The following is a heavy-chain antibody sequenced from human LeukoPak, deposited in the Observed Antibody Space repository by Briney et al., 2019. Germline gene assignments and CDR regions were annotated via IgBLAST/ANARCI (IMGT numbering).Heavy chain of an antibody. CDR2: LDESGRP. CDR3: ARDLGGYPFFMDV. D-gene: IGHD2-15*01. J-gene: IGHJ6*03. V-gene: IGHV4-39*07. CDR1: GGSIRSGDHH. Sequence: PSETLSLTCSVSGGSIRSGDHHWAWVRQPPGKGLEFIGSLDESGRPYYNRPLKSRVSISGDSSSKQFSLNLTSVTAADTAVYFCARDLGGYPFFMDVWGRGITVIVSS.